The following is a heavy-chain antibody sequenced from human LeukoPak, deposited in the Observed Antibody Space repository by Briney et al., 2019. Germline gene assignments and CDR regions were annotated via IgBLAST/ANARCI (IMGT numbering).Heavy chain of an antibody. Sequence: GVSVKVSCKASGYTFTSSYDINWVRQAPGQGLEWMGWMNPYSGITGYPQKFQGRVTMTRDTSISTAYMELSSLTSEDTAVYFCARENVNRGSSWGYDYFGMDVWGQGTAVTVSS. J-gene: IGHJ6*02. CDR3: ARENVNRGSSWGYDYFGMDV. V-gene: IGHV1-8*01. D-gene: IGHD6-13*01. CDR2: MNPYSGIT. CDR1: GYTFTSSYD.